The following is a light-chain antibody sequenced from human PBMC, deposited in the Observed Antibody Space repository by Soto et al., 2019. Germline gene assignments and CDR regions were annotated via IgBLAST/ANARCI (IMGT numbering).Light chain of an antibody. V-gene: IGKV1-9*01. CDR3: PHLNSYPWT. CDR1: QGIYTY. Sequence: DIQLTQSPSFLSASVGDRVTITCRASQGIYTYLAWYQQKPGKAPELLIYAASTLQNGVQSRFSGSGSGTEFTLTFRGLQPADFATHYCPHLNSYPWTFGQGTTVEIK. CDR2: AAS. J-gene: IGKJ1*01.